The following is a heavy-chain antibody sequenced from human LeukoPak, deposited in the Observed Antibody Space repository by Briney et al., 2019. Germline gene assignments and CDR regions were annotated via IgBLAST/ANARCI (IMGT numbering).Heavy chain of an antibody. J-gene: IGHJ4*02. V-gene: IGHV3-74*01. CDR3: ARERPELVTFDY. CDR2: ISTDGSST. D-gene: IGHD2-21*02. CDR1: RFTFSSYW. Sequence: GGSLRLSCAASRFTFSSYWMHWVRQTPGKGLLWVSRISTDGSSTTYADSVKGRFTISRDNAKNTLYLQMNSLIAEDTAVYYCARERPELVTFDYWGQGTLVTVSS.